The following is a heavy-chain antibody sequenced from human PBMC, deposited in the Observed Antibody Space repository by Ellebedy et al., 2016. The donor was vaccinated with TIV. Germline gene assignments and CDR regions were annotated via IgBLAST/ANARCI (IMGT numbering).Heavy chain of an antibody. V-gene: IGHV4-30-4*01. CDR3: ARGTPPDYGDLDY. D-gene: IGHD4-17*01. CDR1: GGSISSGDYY. J-gene: IGHJ4*02. CDR2: IYYSGST. Sequence: SETLSLXXTVSGGSISSGDYYWSWIRQPPGKGLEWIGYIYYSGSTYYNPSLKSRVTISVDTSKNQFSLKLSSVTAADTAVYYCARGTPPDYGDLDYWGQGTLVTVSS.